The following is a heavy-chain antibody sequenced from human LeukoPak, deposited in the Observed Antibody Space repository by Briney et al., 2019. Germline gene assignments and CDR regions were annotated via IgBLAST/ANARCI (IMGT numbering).Heavy chain of an antibody. Sequence: SENLSLTCTVSGGSISSYYWNWIRQPPGKGLEWIGYIYYSGSTNYNPSLKSRVTISVDTSKNQFSLKLSSVTAADTAVYYCARARSSSYDYWGQGTLVTVSS. CDR3: ARARSSSYDY. CDR2: IYYSGST. J-gene: IGHJ4*02. CDR1: GGSISSYY. D-gene: IGHD6-6*01. V-gene: IGHV4-59*01.